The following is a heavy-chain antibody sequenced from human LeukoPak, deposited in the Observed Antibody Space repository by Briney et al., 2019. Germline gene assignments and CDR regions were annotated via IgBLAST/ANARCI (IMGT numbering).Heavy chain of an antibody. CDR1: GGSFSGYY. Sequence: SETLSLTCAVYGGSFSGYYWSWIRQPPGKGLEWIGEINHSGSTNYNPSLKSRVTISVDTSKNQFSLKLSPVTAADTAVYYCARRGPKSRRREKDAFDIWGQGTMVTVSS. CDR2: INHSGST. D-gene: IGHD1-26*01. V-gene: IGHV4-34*01. CDR3: ARRGPKSRRREKDAFDI. J-gene: IGHJ3*02.